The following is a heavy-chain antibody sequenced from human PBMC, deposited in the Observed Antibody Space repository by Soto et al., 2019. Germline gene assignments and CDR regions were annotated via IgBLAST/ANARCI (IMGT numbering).Heavy chain of an antibody. D-gene: IGHD3-10*01. Sequence: PGGSLRLSCAASGFTFNSYWIHWVRKAPGEGLVWVSRINGDGSTTNYADSVKGRFASSRDNAKNTLYLQMNSLRAEDTAVYYCARGGSGAFYLDSWGQGTLVTVSS. CDR2: INGDGSTT. V-gene: IGHV3-74*01. CDR1: GFTFNSYW. CDR3: ARGGSGAFYLDS. J-gene: IGHJ4*02.